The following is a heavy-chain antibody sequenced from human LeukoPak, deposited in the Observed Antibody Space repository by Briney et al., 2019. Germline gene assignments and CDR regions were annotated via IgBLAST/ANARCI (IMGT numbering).Heavy chain of an antibody. CDR1: GFTFSSYA. CDR2: IYYDGTT. Sequence: PGGSLRLCCAGSGFTFSSYAMSWVRQAPGKGLEWVSVIYYDGTTYYADSVKGRFTISRDNSKNTLWLQMSSLRAEDTAVYYCARSSITICRLCFSYWGQGTLVTVSS. V-gene: IGHV3-66*01. D-gene: IGHD2-15*01. J-gene: IGHJ1*01. CDR3: ARSSITICRLCFSY.